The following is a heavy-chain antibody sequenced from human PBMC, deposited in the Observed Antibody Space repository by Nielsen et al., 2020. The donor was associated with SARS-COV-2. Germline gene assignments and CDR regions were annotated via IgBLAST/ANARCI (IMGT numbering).Heavy chain of an antibody. CDR1: GYTFTGYY. CDR3: AKAGPGIAAAGTG. V-gene: IGHV1-8*02. Sequence: ASVKVSCKASGYTFTGYYMHWVRQATGQGLEWMGWMNPNSGNTGYAQKFQGRVTMTRNTSISTAYMELSSLRSEDTAVYYCAKAGPGIAAAGTGWGQGTLVTVSS. J-gene: IGHJ4*02. CDR2: MNPNSGNT. D-gene: IGHD6-13*01.